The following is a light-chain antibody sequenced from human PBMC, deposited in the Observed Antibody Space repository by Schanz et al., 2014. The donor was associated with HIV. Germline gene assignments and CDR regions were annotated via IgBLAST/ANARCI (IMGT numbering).Light chain of an antibody. CDR1: NSNLGTPP. CDR3: ATWDDSLNGWM. Sequence: QSVLTQPPSASGTPGQGVTISGSGSNSNLGTPPATWHQQPPGTAPRLLLYNDHFRPSGVPDRFSGSRSGTSASLAISGLQSEDEADYYCATWDDSLNGWMFGGGTKLTVL. CDR2: NDH. J-gene: IGLJ3*02. V-gene: IGLV1-44*01.